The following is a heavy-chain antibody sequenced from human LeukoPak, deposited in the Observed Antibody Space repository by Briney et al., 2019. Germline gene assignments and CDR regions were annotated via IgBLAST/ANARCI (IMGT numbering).Heavy chain of an antibody. Sequence: GGSLRLSCVASGFTFNTYWMSWVRQAPGKGLEWVANIKYDEIEKYHVDSVKGRFTISRDNAKNSLYLQMNSLRAEDTAVYYCARDTGALVTRFDYWGQGTLVTVSS. J-gene: IGHJ4*02. V-gene: IGHV3-7*03. CDR2: IKYDEIEK. D-gene: IGHD5-18*01. CDR1: GFTFNTYW. CDR3: ARDTGALVTRFDY.